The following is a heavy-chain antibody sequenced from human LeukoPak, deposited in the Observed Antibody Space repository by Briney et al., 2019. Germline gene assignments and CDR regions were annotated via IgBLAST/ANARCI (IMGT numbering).Heavy chain of an antibody. D-gene: IGHD3-10*01. CDR1: GYTFTGYY. V-gene: IGHV1-2*02. Sequence: ASVNVSCEASGYTFTGYYMHWVRQAPGQGLEWMGWINPNSGGTNYAQKFQGRVTMTRDTSISTAYMELSRLRSDDTAVYYCARSSGSSTFDYWGQGTLVTVSS. CDR2: INPNSGGT. J-gene: IGHJ4*02. CDR3: ARSSGSSTFDY.